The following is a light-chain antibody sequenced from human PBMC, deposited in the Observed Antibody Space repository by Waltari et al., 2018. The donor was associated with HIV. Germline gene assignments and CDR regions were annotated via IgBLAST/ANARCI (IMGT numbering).Light chain of an antibody. Sequence: QSALTQPASVSGSPGQSITLSCTGTSSDVGGYNLFYWYQQHPGKAPKLMTDEVRKRPAGVCTRVSGSKSGNTASLTISGLQAEDEADYYCFAYAGSTTYVIFGGGTKLTVL. CDR1: SSDVGGYNL. CDR3: FAYAGSTTYVI. V-gene: IGLV2-23*02. J-gene: IGLJ2*01. CDR2: EVR.